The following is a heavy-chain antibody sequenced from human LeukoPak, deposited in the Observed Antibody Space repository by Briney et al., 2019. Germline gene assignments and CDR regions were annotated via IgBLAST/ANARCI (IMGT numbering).Heavy chain of an antibody. V-gene: IGHV3-23*01. CDR1: GFTFTTYA. CDR3: AKGMTTVTIDAFDI. Sequence: GGSLRLSCAASGFTFTTYAMNWVRQAPGKGLEWVAGISGSAGNTYYADSVKGRFTISRDTSKNTLYLQMNGLRAEDTAVYYCAKGMTTVTIDAFDIWGQGTMVTVSS. CDR2: ISGSAGNT. J-gene: IGHJ3*02. D-gene: IGHD4-17*01.